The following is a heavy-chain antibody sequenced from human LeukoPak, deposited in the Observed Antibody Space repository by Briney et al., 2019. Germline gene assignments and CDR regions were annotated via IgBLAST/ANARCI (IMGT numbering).Heavy chain of an antibody. CDR3: AKPHPVGWYYSGY. Sequence: GGSLRLSCAASGFTFSSYAMSWVRQAPGKGLEWVSVIYSGGSTYYADSVKGRFTISRHNSKNTLYLQMNSLRAEDTAVYYCAKPHPVGWYYSGYWGQGTLVTVSS. V-gene: IGHV3-23*03. D-gene: IGHD6-19*01. CDR2: IYSGGST. CDR1: GFTFSSYA. J-gene: IGHJ4*02.